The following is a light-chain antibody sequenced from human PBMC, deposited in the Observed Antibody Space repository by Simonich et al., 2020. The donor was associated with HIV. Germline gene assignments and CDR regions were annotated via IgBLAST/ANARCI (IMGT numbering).Light chain of an antibody. CDR1: QSISSW. Sequence: DIQMTQSPSTLSASVGDRVTITCRASQSISSWLAWYQQKPGKAPKLLLYAASTLESGVPSRFSGSGSGTDYTLTISSLQPEDFATYYCQQYYNTPPWTFGQGTKVEIK. CDR3: QQYYNTPPWT. J-gene: IGKJ1*01. CDR2: AAS. V-gene: IGKV1-NL1*01.